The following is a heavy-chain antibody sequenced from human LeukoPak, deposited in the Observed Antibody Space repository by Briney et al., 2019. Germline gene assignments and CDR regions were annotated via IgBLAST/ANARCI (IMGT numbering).Heavy chain of an antibody. CDR2: ISYDGSNK. J-gene: IGHJ4*02. CDR1: GFTFSSYG. D-gene: IGHD6-19*01. V-gene: IGHV3-30*18. Sequence: PGGSLRLSCAASGFTFSSYGMHWVRQAPGKGLEWVAVISYDGSNKYYADPVKGRFTISRDNSKNTLYLQMNSLRAEDTAVYYCANWRVKQWLVSWGQGTLVTVSS. CDR3: ANWRVKQWLVS.